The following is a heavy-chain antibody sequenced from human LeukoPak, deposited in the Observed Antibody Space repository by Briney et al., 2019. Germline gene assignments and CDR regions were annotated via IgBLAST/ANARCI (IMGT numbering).Heavy chain of an antibody. CDR2: ISSSGSTI. V-gene: IGHV3-48*03. CDR3: ARDQYSYGCGSYYPKWFDP. J-gene: IGHJ5*02. CDR1: GFTFRSYE. D-gene: IGHD3-10*01. Sequence: PGGSLRLSCAASGFTFRSYELNWVRQAPGKGLEWVSYISSSGSTIYYADSVKGRFTISRDNAKNSLYLQMNSLRAEDTAVYYCARDQYSYGCGSYYPKWFDPWGQGTLVTVSS.